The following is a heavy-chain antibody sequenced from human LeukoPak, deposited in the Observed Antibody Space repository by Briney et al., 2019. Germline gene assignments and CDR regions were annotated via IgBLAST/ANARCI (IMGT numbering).Heavy chain of an antibody. V-gene: IGHV3-9*01. D-gene: IGHD4-17*01. CDR3: AKDMPTDYYYGMDV. CDR2: ISWNSGSI. CDR1: GFTLDDYA. Sequence: QAGGSLRLSCAASGFTLDDYAMHWVRQAPGKGLEWVSGISWNSGSIGYADSVKGRFTISRDNAKNSLYLQMNSLRAEDTALYYCAKDMPTDYYYGMDVWGQGTTVTVSS. J-gene: IGHJ6*02.